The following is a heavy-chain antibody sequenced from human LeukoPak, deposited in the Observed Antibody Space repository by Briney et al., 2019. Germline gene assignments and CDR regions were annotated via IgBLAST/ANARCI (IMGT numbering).Heavy chain of an antibody. CDR3: ARDSPYNWNDVNYFDY. CDR2: IYTSGST. V-gene: IGHV4-4*07. J-gene: IGHJ4*02. D-gene: IGHD1-20*01. Sequence: SETLSLTCTVSGGSISSYYWSWIRQPAGKGLEWIGRIYTSGSTNCNPSLKSRVTMSVDTSKNQFSLKLSSVTAADTAVYYCARDSPYNWNDVNYFDYWGQGTLVTVSS. CDR1: GGSISSYY.